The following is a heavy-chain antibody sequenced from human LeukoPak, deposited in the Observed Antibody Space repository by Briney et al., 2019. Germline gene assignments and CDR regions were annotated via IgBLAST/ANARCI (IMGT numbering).Heavy chain of an antibody. V-gene: IGHV4-34*01. D-gene: IGHD6-6*01. CDR1: GGSFSGYY. CDR3: ARINSTSSLAGEFDS. CDR2: INHSGST. J-gene: IGHJ4*02. Sequence: SETLSLTCAVYGGSFSGYYWSWIRQPPGKGLEWIGEINHSGSTNYNPSLKSRVTISVDTSKNQFSLKLNSVTAADTAVYYCARINSTSSLAGEFDSWGQGTLATVSS.